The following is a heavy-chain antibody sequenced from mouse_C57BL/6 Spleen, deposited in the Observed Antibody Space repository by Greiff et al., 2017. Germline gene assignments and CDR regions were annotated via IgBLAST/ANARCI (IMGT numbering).Heavy chain of an antibody. CDR3: TSLGREMDY. J-gene: IGHJ2*01. V-gene: IGHV1-15*01. Sequence: QVQLQQSGAELVRPGASVTLSCKASGYTFTDYEMHWVKQTPVHGLEWIGAIDPETGGTAYNQKFKGKAILTADKSSSTAYMELRSLTSEDSAVYYCTSLGREMDYWGQGTTLTVAS. D-gene: IGHD4-1*01. CDR1: GYTFTDYE. CDR2: IDPETGGT.